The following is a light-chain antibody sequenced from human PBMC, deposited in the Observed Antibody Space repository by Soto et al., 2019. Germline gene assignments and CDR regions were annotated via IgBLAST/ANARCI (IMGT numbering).Light chain of an antibody. J-gene: IGLJ1*01. CDR3: QSYDSSLSAYV. V-gene: IGLV1-40*01. CDR2: GNS. Sequence: QPVLTHPPSVSGAPGQRVTISCTGSSSNIGAGYDVHWYQQLPGTAPKLLIYGNSNRPSGVPDRFSGSKSGTSASLAITGLQAEDEADYYCQSYDSSLSAYVFGTGTKLTVL. CDR1: SSNIGAGYD.